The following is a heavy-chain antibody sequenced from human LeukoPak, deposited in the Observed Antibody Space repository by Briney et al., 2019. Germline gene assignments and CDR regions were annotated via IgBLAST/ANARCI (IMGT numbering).Heavy chain of an antibody. CDR3: ARDMQLST. J-gene: IGHJ3*01. CDR1: GXTFSGSA. V-gene: IGHV3-23*01. Sequence: QPGGSLRLSFAASGXTFSGSAMSWVRQAPGEGLEWVPLISYSGANSYYTDSVRGRFTISRDNSEDTLFLQMNSLRAEDTAIYYCARDMQLSTWGLGTMVTVSS. CDR2: ISYSGANS. D-gene: IGHD3-16*02.